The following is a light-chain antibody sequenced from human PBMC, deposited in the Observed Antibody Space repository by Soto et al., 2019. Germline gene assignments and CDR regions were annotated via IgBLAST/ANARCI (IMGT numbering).Light chain of an antibody. CDR1: SSDVGGYNY. CDR3: SSYTSSSTYV. CDR2: EVS. J-gene: IGLJ1*01. V-gene: IGLV2-14*01. Sequence: QSALTQPPSASGSPGQSVAISCTGTSSDVGGYNYVSWYQQHPGKAPKLMIYEVSNRPSGVSNRFSGSKSGNTASLTISGLQAEDEAAYHCSSYTSSSTYVFGTGTKLTVL.